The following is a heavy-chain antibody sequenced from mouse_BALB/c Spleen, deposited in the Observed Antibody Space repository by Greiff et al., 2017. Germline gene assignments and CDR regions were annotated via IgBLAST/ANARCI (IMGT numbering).Heavy chain of an antibody. CDR3: ARALTEYFDY. Sequence: VHVKQSGPELVKPGASVKMSCKASGYTFTSYVMHWVKQKPGQGLEWIGYINPYNDGTKYNEKFKGKATLTSDKSSSTAYMELSSLTSEDSAVYYCARALTEYFDYWGQGTTLTVSS. CDR1: GYTFTSYV. J-gene: IGHJ2*01. D-gene: IGHD4-1*01. CDR2: INPYNDGT. V-gene: IGHV1-14*01.